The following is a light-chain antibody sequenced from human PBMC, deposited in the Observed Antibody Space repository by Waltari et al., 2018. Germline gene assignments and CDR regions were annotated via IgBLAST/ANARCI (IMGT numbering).Light chain of an antibody. CDR1: SSDADTYDY. V-gene: IGLV2-14*03. Sequence: HSALTQPASLSGSPGQSITLPFPGPSSDADTYDYVSWYQQHPGNAPKLVISDVTHRPAGVSSRFSGSKSGDTASLTISGLQAEDEADYYCGSYSSSRTLWVFGGGTKLTVL. CDR2: DVT. CDR3: GSYSSSRTLWV. J-gene: IGLJ3*02.